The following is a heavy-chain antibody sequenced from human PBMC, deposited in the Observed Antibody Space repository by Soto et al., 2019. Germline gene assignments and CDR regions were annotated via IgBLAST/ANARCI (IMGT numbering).Heavy chain of an antibody. CDR3: ARVDSSGDDAFDI. D-gene: IGHD3-22*01. V-gene: IGHV1-18*01. CDR2: VSAYIGTT. CDR1: GYTFTSYG. J-gene: IGHJ3*02. Sequence: ASVKVSCKASGYTFTSYGISWVRQAPGQGPEWVGWVSAYIGTTYYAQKLQGRVTMTADTSTNTAYMELRSLRSDDTAVYYCARVDSSGDDAFDIWGQGTMVTVSS.